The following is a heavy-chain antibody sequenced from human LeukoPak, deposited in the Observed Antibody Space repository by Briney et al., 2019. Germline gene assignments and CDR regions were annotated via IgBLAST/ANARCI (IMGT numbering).Heavy chain of an antibody. CDR2: ISSDVNNK. Sequence: GGSLRLSCAASGFTFSNYAMHWVRQAPGKGLEWVAGISSDVNNKHYTESVKGRFTISRDNSRNTLYLQMNSLRAEDMAVYYCARGNSVSFHYYAMDVWGQGTTVTVSS. V-gene: IGHV3-30-3*01. J-gene: IGHJ6*02. CDR3: ARGNSVSFHYYAMDV. D-gene: IGHD5/OR15-5a*01. CDR1: GFTFSNYA.